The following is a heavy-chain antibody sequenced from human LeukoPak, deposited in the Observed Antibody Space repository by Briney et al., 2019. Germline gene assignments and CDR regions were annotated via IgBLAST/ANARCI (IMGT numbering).Heavy chain of an antibody. Sequence: ASVKVSCKASGYTFTSYGISWVRQAPGQGLEWMGWINPNSGGTNYAQKFQGWVTMTRDTSISTAYMELSRLRSDDTAVYYCASGIAVAGFDYWGQGTLVTVSS. D-gene: IGHD6-19*01. CDR1: GYTFTSYG. CDR3: ASGIAVAGFDY. J-gene: IGHJ4*02. V-gene: IGHV1-2*04. CDR2: INPNSGGT.